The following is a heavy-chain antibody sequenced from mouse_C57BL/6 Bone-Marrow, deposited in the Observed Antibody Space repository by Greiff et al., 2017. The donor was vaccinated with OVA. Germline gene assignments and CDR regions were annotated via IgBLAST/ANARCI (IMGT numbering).Heavy chain of an antibody. V-gene: IGHV1-76*01. CDR2: IYPGSGNT. Sequence: VKLMESGAELVRPGASVKLSCKASGYTFTDYYINWVKQRPGQGLEWIARIYPGSGNTYYNEKFKGKATLTAEKSSSTAYMQLSSLTSEDSAVYFCARYYYGSLYAMDYWGQGTSVTVSS. CDR3: ARYYYGSLYAMDY. J-gene: IGHJ4*01. D-gene: IGHD1-1*01. CDR1: GYTFTDYY.